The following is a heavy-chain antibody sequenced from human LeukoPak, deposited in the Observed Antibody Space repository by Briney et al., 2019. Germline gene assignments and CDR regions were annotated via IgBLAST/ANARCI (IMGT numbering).Heavy chain of an antibody. J-gene: IGHJ4*02. CDR1: GFTFSSYA. Sequence: GGSLRLFCAASGFTFSSYAMSWVRQAPGKGLEWVSAISGSGGSTYYADSVKGRFTISRDNSKNTVYLQMNSLRAEDTAVYYCARLGESSCTDYWGQGTLVTVSS. CDR2: ISGSGGST. V-gene: IGHV3-23*01. CDR3: ARLGESSCTDY. D-gene: IGHD3-16*01.